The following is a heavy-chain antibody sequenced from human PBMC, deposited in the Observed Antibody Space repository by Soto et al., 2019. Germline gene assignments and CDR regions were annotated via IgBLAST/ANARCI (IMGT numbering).Heavy chain of an antibody. CDR3: ARSPGVLDY. D-gene: IGHD3-10*01. V-gene: IGHV1-69*06. J-gene: IGHJ4*02. CDR2: LVPVFGTA. Sequence: QVQLVQSGAEVKKPGSSVKVSCKASGGTFSSLAISWVRQAPGQGLEWMGGLVPVFGTANYAQKFQDRGTITADKSTSTSYMELSSLRSEDTAVYYCARSPGVLDYWGQGTLVTVSS. CDR1: GGTFSSLA.